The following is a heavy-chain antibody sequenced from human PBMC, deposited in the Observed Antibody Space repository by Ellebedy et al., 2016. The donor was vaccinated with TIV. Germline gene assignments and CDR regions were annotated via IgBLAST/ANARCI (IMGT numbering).Heavy chain of an antibody. D-gene: IGHD3-10*01. CDR3: ARDRQLWFGKGELDY. V-gene: IGHV1-2*02. J-gene: IGHJ4*02. CDR2: INAKSGGT. Sequence: ASVKVSXXASGYTFTDHYIHWLRQAPGQGLEWMGWINAKSGGTNYAQNFQGRVTMTRDTSINTAYMELSRLRSDDTAVYFCARDRQLWFGKGELDYWGQGTLVTVSS. CDR1: GYTFTDHY.